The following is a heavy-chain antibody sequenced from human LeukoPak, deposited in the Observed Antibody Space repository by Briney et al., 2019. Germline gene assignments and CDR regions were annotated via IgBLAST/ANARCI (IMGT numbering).Heavy chain of an antibody. Sequence: GGSLRLSCAASGFTFSSYAMSWVRQAPGKGLEWVSAISGSGGSTYYADSVKGRFTISRDNSKNTLYLQMNSLRAEDTAAYYCAKGTGVLRFLERDYWGQGTLVTVSS. J-gene: IGHJ4*02. CDR1: GFTFSSYA. V-gene: IGHV3-23*01. CDR3: AKGTGVLRFLERDY. D-gene: IGHD3-3*01. CDR2: ISGSGGST.